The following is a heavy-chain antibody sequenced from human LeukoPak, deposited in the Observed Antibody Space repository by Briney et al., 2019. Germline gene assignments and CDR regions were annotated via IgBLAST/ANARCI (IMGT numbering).Heavy chain of an antibody. V-gene: IGHV1-2*02. CDR2: INPNSGGT. Sequence: ASVKVSCKASGYTFTSYDINWVRQAPGQGLEWMGWINPNSGGTNYAQKFQGRVTMTRDTSISTAYMELSRLRSDDTAVYYCARVIFYYYGMDVWGQGTTVTVSS. J-gene: IGHJ6*02. D-gene: IGHD3-22*01. CDR1: GYTFTSYD. CDR3: ARVIFYYYGMDV.